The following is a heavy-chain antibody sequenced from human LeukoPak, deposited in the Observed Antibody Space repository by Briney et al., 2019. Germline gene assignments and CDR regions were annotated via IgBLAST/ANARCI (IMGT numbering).Heavy chain of an antibody. V-gene: IGHV1-18*01. D-gene: IGHD3-10*01. CDR2: ISAYNGNT. CDR3: ARKGVNGDMVRGVQYNWFDP. CDR1: GYTFTSYG. J-gene: IGHJ5*02. Sequence: ASVKVSCKASGYTFTSYGISWVRQAPGQGLEWMGWISAYNGNTNYAQKLQGRVTMTTDTSTSTAYMELRSLRSDDTAVYYCARKGVNGDMVRGVQYNWFDPWGQGTLVTVSS.